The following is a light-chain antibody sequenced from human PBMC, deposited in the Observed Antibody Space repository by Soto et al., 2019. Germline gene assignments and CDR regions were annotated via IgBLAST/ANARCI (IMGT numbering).Light chain of an antibody. Sequence: DIQMTQSPSSLSASVGDRVTITCRASQSISSYLNRYQQKPGKAPKLLIYAASSLQSGVPSRFSGSGSGTDFTLTISSLQPEDFATYYCQQSYSTPPLFGQGTKVDIK. J-gene: IGKJ1*01. V-gene: IGKV1-39*01. CDR1: QSISSY. CDR2: AAS. CDR3: QQSYSTPPL.